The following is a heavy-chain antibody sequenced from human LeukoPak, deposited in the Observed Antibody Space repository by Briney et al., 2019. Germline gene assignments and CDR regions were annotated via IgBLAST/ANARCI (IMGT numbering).Heavy chain of an antibody. CDR3: ARSKGYLDY. CDR2: MNPNSGNT. J-gene: IGHJ4*02. Sequence: LEWMGWMNPNSGNTGYAQKFQGRVTMTRNTSISTAYMELSSLRSEDTAVYYCARSKGYLDYWGQGTLVTVSS. V-gene: IGHV1-8*01.